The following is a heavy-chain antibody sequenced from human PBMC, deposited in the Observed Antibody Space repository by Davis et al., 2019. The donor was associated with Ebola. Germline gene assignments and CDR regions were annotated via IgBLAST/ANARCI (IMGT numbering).Heavy chain of an antibody. Sequence: GESLKISCAASGFSFSSYEMNWVRQAPGKVLEWVSYISSICSTIYYADSVKGRFTISRDNAKNSLYLQMNSLRAEDTAVYYCARAKSSGNYYYYGMDVWGQGTTVTVSS. V-gene: IGHV3-48*03. CDR1: GFSFSSYE. CDR3: ARAKSSGNYYYYGMDV. CDR2: ISSICSTI. J-gene: IGHJ6*02. D-gene: IGHD6-19*01.